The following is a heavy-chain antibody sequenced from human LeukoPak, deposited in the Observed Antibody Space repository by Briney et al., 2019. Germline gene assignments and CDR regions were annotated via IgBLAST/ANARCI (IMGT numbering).Heavy chain of an antibody. D-gene: IGHD3-16*02. Sequence: GRSLRLSCAASGFTFSSYGMHWVRQAPGKGLEWVAVISYDGSNKYYADSVKGRFTISRDNSKNTLYLQMNSLRAEDTAVYYCAKQPLGLGELSFLDYWGQGTLVTVSS. CDR3: AKQPLGLGELSFLDY. V-gene: IGHV3-30*18. CDR2: ISYDGSNK. J-gene: IGHJ4*02. CDR1: GFTFSSYG.